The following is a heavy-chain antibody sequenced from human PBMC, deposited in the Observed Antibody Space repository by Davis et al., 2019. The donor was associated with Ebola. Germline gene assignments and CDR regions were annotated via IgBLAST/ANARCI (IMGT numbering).Heavy chain of an antibody. J-gene: IGHJ2*01. D-gene: IGHD3-22*01. Sequence: ASVKVSCKASGGTFSSYAISWVRQAPGQGLEWMGIINPSGGSTSYAQKFQGRVTMTRDTSKSTVYMELSSLRSEDTAVYYCAREDYYDSSGVMSDWYFDLWGRGTLVTVSS. CDR1: GGTFSSYA. CDR2: INPSGGST. CDR3: AREDYYDSSGVMSDWYFDL. V-gene: IGHV1-46*01.